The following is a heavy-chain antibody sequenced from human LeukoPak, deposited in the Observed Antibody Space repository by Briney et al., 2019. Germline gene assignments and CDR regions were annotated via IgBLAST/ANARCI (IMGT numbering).Heavy chain of an antibody. CDR3: ARYYGSGSYRPDRDAFDI. CDR2: IYYSGST. CDR1: GGSISSYY. J-gene: IGHJ3*02. V-gene: IGHV4-59*08. D-gene: IGHD3-10*01. Sequence: SETLSLTCTVSGGSISSYYWSWIRQPPGKGLEWIGYIYYSGSTNYNPSLKSRVTISVDTSKNQFSLKLSSVPAADTAVYYCARYYGSGSYRPDRDAFDIWGQGTMVTVSS.